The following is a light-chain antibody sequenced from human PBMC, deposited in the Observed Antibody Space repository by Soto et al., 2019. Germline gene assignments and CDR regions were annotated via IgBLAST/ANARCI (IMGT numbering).Light chain of an antibody. Sequence: QSVLTQPPSVSGAPGQRVTISCTGSSSSIGARYDVHWYQQLPGTAPKLLIYVDTNRPSGVPDRFSGSKSGTAASLAITGLQAEDEADYYCQSFDSSLGVVFGGGTKLTVL. V-gene: IGLV1-40*01. CDR2: VDT. CDR1: SSSIGARYD. CDR3: QSFDSSLGVV. J-gene: IGLJ3*02.